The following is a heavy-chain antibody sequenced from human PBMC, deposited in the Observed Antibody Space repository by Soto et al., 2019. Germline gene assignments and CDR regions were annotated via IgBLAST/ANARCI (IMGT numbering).Heavy chain of an antibody. J-gene: IGHJ4*02. D-gene: IGHD1-1*01. CDR3: AREISGQPTYY. Sequence: GGALRVSCAASGFSGSSYSMHWVRGAGGKGLEGVAVIWYYGSKSFYVDSVNVLFTISIDNSKNTLYLHLNSLRGAAPAINYCAREISGQPTYYWGQGTLVTVSS. CDR1: GFSGSSYS. V-gene: IGHV3-33*01. CDR2: IWYYGSKS.